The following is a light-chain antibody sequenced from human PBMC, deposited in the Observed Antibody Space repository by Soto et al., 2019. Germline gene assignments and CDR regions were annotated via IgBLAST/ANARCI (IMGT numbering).Light chain of an antibody. CDR3: QQYGSYPIT. CDR2: GAS. V-gene: IGKV3-20*01. Sequence: EIVLTQSPGTLSLSPGERATLSCRASQSVSSSYLAWYQQKPGQAPRLLIYGASSRATGIPDRFSGSGSGTDFNLTISRLEPEDFAVYYCQQYGSYPITFGQGTRLDIK. CDR1: QSVSSSY. J-gene: IGKJ5*01.